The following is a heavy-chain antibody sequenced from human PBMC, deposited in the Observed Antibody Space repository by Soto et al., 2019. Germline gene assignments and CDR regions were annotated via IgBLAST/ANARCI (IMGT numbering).Heavy chain of an antibody. CDR3: ASDPNP. CDR2: IYYSGST. CDR1: GGSISSSSYY. J-gene: IGHJ5*02. V-gene: IGHV4-39*02. Sequence: SETLSLTCTVSGGSISSSSYYWGLILQPPGKGLEWIGSIYYSGSTYYNPSLKIRVTISLDTSKNHFSLKLSSVPAADTAVYYCASDPNPWGQGTLVTV.